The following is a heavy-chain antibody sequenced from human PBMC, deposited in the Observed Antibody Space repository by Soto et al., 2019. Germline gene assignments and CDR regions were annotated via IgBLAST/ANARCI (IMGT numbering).Heavy chain of an antibody. J-gene: IGHJ3*02. D-gene: IGHD2-8*01. CDR2: IYSDGST. V-gene: IGHV3-66*01. Sequence: GGSLRFSCAATGFTVSSRFMSWVRQAPGKGLEWMSVIYSDGSTYYADSVRGRFIISRDNSKNTLYLQMNSLRAEDTAVYYCARDIVLKASASNEDGYDICGQGTMVTVAS. CDR3: ARDIVLKASASNEDGYDI. CDR1: GFTVSSRF.